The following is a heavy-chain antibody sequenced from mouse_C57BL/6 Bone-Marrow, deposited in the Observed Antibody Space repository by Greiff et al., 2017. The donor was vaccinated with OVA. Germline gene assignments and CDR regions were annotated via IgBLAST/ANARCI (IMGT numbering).Heavy chain of an antibody. Sequence: EVKLVESGEGLVKPGGSLKLSCAASGFTFSSYAMSWVRQTPEKRLEWVAYISSGGDYIYYADTVKGRFTISRDNARNTLYLQMSSLKSEDTAMYYCTRVPYYYGSSSYYFDYWGQGTTLTVSS. J-gene: IGHJ2*01. CDR3: TRVPYYYGSSSYYFDY. CDR1: GFTFSSYA. D-gene: IGHD1-1*01. V-gene: IGHV5-9-1*02. CDR2: ISSGGDYI.